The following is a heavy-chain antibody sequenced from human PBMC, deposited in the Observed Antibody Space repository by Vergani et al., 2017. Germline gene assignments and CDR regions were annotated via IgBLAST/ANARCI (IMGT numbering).Heavy chain of an antibody. Sequence: QVQLQESGPGLVKPSETLSLTCAVSGFSIDNGYYWSWIRQSPGKGLEWIGYIYSTGSTNYNPPLNSRVTMSVDTSKNQFSLKLRSVTAAATAVYFCARVMYRDEAATGYRLEGMDIWGQGTTVTISS. CDR1: GFSIDNGYY. J-gene: IGHJ6*02. D-gene: IGHD3-9*01. V-gene: IGHV4-59*13. CDR3: ARVMYRDEAATGYRLEGMDI. CDR2: IYSTGST.